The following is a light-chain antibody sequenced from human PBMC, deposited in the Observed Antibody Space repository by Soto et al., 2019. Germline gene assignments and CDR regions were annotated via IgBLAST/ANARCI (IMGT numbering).Light chain of an antibody. CDR2: EVT. CDR3: SSYTSISTRV. Sequence: QSVLTQPASVSGSPGQSITISCTGTSSDVGFYNYVPWYQQHPGKGPKLIIYEVTNRPSGISNRFSGSKSGNTASLTISGLQAEDEADYYCSSYTSISTRVFGTGTKVTVL. J-gene: IGLJ1*01. CDR1: SSDVGFYNY. V-gene: IGLV2-14*01.